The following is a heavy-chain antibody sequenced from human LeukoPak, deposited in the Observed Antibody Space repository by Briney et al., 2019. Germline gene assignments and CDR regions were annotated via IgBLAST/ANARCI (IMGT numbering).Heavy chain of an antibody. CDR2: IYYSGST. CDR1: GGSISSYY. V-gene: IGHV4-59*01. Sequence: SETLSLTCTVSGGSISSYYWSWIRQPPGKGLEWIGYIYYSGSTNYNPSLKSRVTISVDTSKNQFSLKLSSVTAADTAVYYCARVGSSSWSRDWGQGTLVTVSS. J-gene: IGHJ4*02. CDR3: ARVGSSSWSRD. D-gene: IGHD6-13*01.